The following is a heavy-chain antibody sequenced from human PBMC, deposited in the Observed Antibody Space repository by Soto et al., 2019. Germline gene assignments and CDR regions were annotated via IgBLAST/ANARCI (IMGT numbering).Heavy chain of an antibody. V-gene: IGHV3-64D*08. J-gene: IGHJ4*02. CDR3: VKDGGEYYDRGDY. Sequence: GGSLRLSCSASGFTFSSYAMHWVRQAPGKGLEYVSAISSNGGSTYYADSVKGRFTISRDNSKNTLYLQMSSLRAEDTAVYYCVKDGGEYYDRGDYWGQGTLVTVSS. CDR1: GFTFSSYA. D-gene: IGHD3-10*02. CDR2: ISSNGGST.